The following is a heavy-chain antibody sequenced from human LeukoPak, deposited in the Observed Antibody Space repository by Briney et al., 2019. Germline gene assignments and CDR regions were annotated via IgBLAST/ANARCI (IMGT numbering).Heavy chain of an antibody. D-gene: IGHD2-15*01. J-gene: IGHJ4*02. CDR3: VRARSVGSHLGDY. Sequence: ASVKVSCKASGYTFTRHSIHWVRQAPGQGLEWMGIVSPSDGSTTYIPKFQGRVTMTRDTSTSTVYMELSSLTSEDTAVYYCVRARSVGSHLGDYWGQGTLVTVSS. CDR2: VSPSDGST. V-gene: IGHV1-46*01. CDR1: GYTFTRHS.